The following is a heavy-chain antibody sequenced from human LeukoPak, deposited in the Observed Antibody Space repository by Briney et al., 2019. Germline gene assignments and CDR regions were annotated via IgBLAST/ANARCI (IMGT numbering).Heavy chain of an antibody. J-gene: IGHJ5*02. D-gene: IGHD3-22*01. CDR2: INHSGST. CDR1: GYSISSGYY. V-gene: IGHV4-38-2*02. CDR3: ARGRRIVVVITTNNWFDP. Sequence: SETLSLTCTVSGYSISSGYYWSWIRQPPGKGLEWIGEINHSGSTNYNPSLKSRVTISVDTSKNQFSLKLSSVTAADTAVYYCARGRRIVVVITTNNWFDPWGQGTLVTVSS.